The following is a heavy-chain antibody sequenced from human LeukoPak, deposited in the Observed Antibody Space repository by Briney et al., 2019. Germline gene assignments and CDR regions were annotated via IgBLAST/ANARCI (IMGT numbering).Heavy chain of an antibody. D-gene: IGHD5/OR15-5a*01. CDR2: ISSSGSTI. CDR3: ARVIVSDAFDI. V-gene: IGHV3-11*04. J-gene: IGHJ3*02. CDR1: GFTFSDYY. Sequence: GGSQRLSCAASGFTFSDYYMSWIRQAPGKGLEWVSYISSSGSTIYYADSVKGRFTISRDNAKNSLYLQMNSLRAEDTAVYYCARVIVSDAFDIWGQGTMVTVSS.